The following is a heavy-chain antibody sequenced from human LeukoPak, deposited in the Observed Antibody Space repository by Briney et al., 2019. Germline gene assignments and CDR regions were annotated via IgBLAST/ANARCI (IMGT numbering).Heavy chain of an antibody. CDR3: ARWGAGSGSYYNGPDY. CDR2: ISSSSYI. Sequence: GGSLRLSCAASGFTLSSYAMSWVRQAPGKGLEWVSSISSSSYIYYADSVKGRFTISRDNAKNSLYLQMNSLRAEDTAVYYCARWGAGSGSYYNGPDYWGQGTLVTVSS. J-gene: IGHJ4*02. V-gene: IGHV3-21*01. CDR1: GFTLSSYA. D-gene: IGHD3-10*01.